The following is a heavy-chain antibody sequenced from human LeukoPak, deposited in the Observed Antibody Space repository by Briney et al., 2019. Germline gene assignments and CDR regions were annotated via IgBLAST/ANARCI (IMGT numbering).Heavy chain of an antibody. Sequence: PGGSLRLSCAASGFTFSSYAMSWVRQAPGKGLEWVSAISGSGGSTYYADSVKGRFTISRDNSKNTLYLQMSSLRAEDTAVYYCARDPRYSGYDYFDYWGQGTLVTVSS. CDR2: ISGSGGST. D-gene: IGHD5-12*01. J-gene: IGHJ4*02. CDR3: ARDPRYSGYDYFDY. CDR1: GFTFSSYA. V-gene: IGHV3-23*01.